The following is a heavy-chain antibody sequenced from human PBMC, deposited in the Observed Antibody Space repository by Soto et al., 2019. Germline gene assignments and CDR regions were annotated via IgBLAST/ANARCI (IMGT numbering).Heavy chain of an antibody. CDR2: ISYDGSNK. CDR1: GFTFSSYG. Sequence: QVQLVESGGGVVQPGRSLRLSCAASGFTFSSYGMHWVRQAPGKGLEWVAVISYDGSNKYYADSVKGRFTISRDNSKNTLYLQMNSLRAEDTAVYYCAKDALSLYGSGSYYYYGMDVWGQGTTVTVSS. D-gene: IGHD3-10*01. V-gene: IGHV3-30*18. J-gene: IGHJ6*02. CDR3: AKDALSLYGSGSYYYYGMDV.